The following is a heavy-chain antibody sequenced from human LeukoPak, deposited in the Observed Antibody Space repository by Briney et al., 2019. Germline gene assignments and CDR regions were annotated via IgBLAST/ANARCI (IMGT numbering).Heavy chain of an antibody. J-gene: IGHJ4*02. CDR2: IWYDGSNK. Sequence: GGSLRLSCAASGFTFSSYGMHWVRQAPGKGLEWVAVIWYDGSNKYYADSVKRRFTISRDNSKNTLYLQMNSLRAEDTAVYYCALGEGPVYYYDSSGYKDYWGQGTLVTVSS. CDR3: ALGEGPVYYYDSSGYKDY. V-gene: IGHV3-33*01. D-gene: IGHD3-22*01. CDR1: GFTFSSYG.